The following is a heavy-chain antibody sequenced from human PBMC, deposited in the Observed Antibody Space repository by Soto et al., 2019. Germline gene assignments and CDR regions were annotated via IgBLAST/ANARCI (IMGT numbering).Heavy chain of an antibody. CDR1: GYIFTSYA. Sequence: GASVKVSCKASGYIFTSYAISWVRQAPGQGLEWMGWISAYNGNTKFAQKFQGRVTMTIDTSTSTAYMELRSLRSDDTAVYYCASIVGSGYGRRTYFDYWGQGTLVTVSS. J-gene: IGHJ4*02. CDR3: ASIVGSGYGRRTYFDY. V-gene: IGHV1-18*01. CDR2: ISAYNGNT. D-gene: IGHD5-12*01.